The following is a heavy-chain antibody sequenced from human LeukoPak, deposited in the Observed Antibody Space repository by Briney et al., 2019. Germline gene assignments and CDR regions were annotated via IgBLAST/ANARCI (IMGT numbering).Heavy chain of an antibody. V-gene: IGHV1-2*02. D-gene: IGHD3-22*01. J-gene: IGHJ1*01. CDR1: GYTFTGYY. CDR2: INPNSGGT. CDR3: ARDGVGYYDSSGYYYFQH. Sequence: GASVKVSCKASGYTFTGYYMHWVRQAPGQGLEWMGWINPNSGGTNYAQKFQGRVNMTRDTSISTAYMELSRLRSDDTAVYYCARDGVGYYDSSGYYYFQHWGQGTLVTVSS.